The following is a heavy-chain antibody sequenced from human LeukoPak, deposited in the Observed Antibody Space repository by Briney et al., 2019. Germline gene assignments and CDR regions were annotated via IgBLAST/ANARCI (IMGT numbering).Heavy chain of an antibody. CDR3: ARAEVDYGDYAMDFDY. CDR1: GYSFTSYW. V-gene: IGHV5-51*01. D-gene: IGHD4-17*01. Sequence: GESLKISCKGSGYSFTSYWIGWVRQMPGKGLEWMGIIYPGDSDTRYSLSFQGQVTISADKSISTAYLQWSSLKASDTAMYYCARAEVDYGDYAMDFDYWGQGTLVTVSS. J-gene: IGHJ4*02. CDR2: IYPGDSDT.